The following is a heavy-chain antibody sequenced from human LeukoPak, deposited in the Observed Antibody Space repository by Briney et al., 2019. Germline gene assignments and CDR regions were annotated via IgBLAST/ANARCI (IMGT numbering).Heavy chain of an antibody. V-gene: IGHV1-69*05. CDR3: ARAEREQLAQWDY. J-gene: IGHJ4*02. D-gene: IGHD6-6*01. Sequence: ASMKVSCKASGGTFSSYAISWVRQAPGQGLEWMGRIIPIFGTANYAQKFQGRVTITTDESTSTAYMELSSLRSEDTAVYYCARAEREQLAQWDYWGQGTLVTVSS. CDR2: IIPIFGTA. CDR1: GGTFSSYA.